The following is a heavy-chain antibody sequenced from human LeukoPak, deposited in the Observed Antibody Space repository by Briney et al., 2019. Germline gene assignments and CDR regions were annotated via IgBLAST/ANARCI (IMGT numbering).Heavy chain of an antibody. Sequence: ASVKVSCKASGYTFSNYGISCVRQAPGQGPEWMGWISTYDGATYYPQRLQGRVTMTTDTSTSTAYMELRSLRSDDTAVYYCARASYYGSGSYYALRFDPWGQGTLVTVSS. CDR3: ARASYYGSGSYYALRFDP. CDR2: ISTYDGAT. V-gene: IGHV1-18*01. J-gene: IGHJ5*02. CDR1: GYTFSNYG. D-gene: IGHD3-10*01.